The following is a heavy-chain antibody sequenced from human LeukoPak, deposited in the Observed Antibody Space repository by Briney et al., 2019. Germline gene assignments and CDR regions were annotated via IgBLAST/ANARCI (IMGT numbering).Heavy chain of an antibody. J-gene: IGHJ5*02. CDR1: GYTFTGYY. Sequence: ASVKVSCKASGYTFTGYYMHWVRQAPGQGLEWMGWINLNSGGTNYAQKFQGRVTMTRDTSISTAYMELSRLRSDDTAVYYCARDGTGYGDYDNWFDPWGQGTLVTVSS. CDR3: ARDGTGYGDYDNWFDP. D-gene: IGHD4-17*01. CDR2: INLNSGGT. V-gene: IGHV1-2*02.